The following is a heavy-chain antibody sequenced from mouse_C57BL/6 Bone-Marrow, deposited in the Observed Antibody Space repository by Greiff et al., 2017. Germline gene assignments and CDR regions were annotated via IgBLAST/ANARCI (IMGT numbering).Heavy chain of an antibody. D-gene: IGHD6-1*01. CDR3: AIVRLLDY. V-gene: IGHV5-16*01. J-gene: IGHJ2*01. CDR1: GFTFSAYY. CDR2: INYDGSST. Sequence: DVKLVESEGGLVQPGSSMKLSCTASGFTFSAYYMAWVRQVPEKGLEWVANINYDGSSTNYLDYLKSSFIISIDNAKNILYLKMSSLKSDDTATYYCAIVRLLDYWGQGTTLTVSS.